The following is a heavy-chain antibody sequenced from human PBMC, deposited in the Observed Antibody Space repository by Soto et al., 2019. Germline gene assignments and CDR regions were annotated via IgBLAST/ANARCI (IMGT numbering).Heavy chain of an antibody. CDR2: INHSGST. J-gene: IGHJ6*03. Sequence: PSETLSLTCAVYGGSLRGYYWSWIRQPLGKGLEWIGEINHSGSTNYNPSLKSRVTISVDTSKNQFSLKLSSVTAADTAVYYCARDYGDYYYYMDVWGKGTTVTVSS. D-gene: IGHD4-17*01. CDR1: GGSLRGYY. CDR3: ARDYGDYYYYMDV. V-gene: IGHV4-34*01.